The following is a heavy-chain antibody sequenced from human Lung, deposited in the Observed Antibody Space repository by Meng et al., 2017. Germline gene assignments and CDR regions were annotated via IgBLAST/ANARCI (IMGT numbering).Heavy chain of an antibody. CDR2: INHSGST. Sequence: QVQLQRLGAGLLQPSETLSLNCVVSGGSFSDYYGSWIRQPPGKGLEWIGEINHSGSTNYNPSLESRATISVDTSQNNLSLKLSSVTAADSAVYYCARGPTTMAHDFDYWGQGTLVTVSS. V-gene: IGHV4-34*01. CDR3: ARGPTTMAHDFDY. CDR1: GGSFSDYY. J-gene: IGHJ4*02. D-gene: IGHD4-11*01.